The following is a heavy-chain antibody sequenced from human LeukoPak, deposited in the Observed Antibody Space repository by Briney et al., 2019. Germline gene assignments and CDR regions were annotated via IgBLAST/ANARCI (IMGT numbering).Heavy chain of an antibody. V-gene: IGHV3-33*06. D-gene: IGHD3-10*01. Sequence: PGKSLRLSCAASGFIFNSYGMHWVRQAPGKGLEWVAVTWYDGNKRYHAESVKGRFTISRDNSKNTLYLQMNSLRAEDTAVYYCAKEMVRGVIIDWGQGTLVTVSS. J-gene: IGHJ4*02. CDR1: GFIFNSYG. CDR3: AKEMVRGVIID. CDR2: TWYDGNKR.